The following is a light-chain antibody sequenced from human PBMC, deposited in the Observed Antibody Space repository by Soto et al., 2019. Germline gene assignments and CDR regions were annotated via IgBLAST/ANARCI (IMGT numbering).Light chain of an antibody. Sequence: IQFTQSPSFLCAFVGDRVTVTTRASQNIDTYLNWYQQKPGKAPELLIHDASSLQSGVPSRFSGSGSGADFTLTIGSLQPEDFAVYYCQQSYSSPPTFGQGTKVDIK. CDR3: QQSYSSPPT. V-gene: IGKV1-39*01. CDR1: QNIDTY. CDR2: DAS. J-gene: IGKJ1*01.